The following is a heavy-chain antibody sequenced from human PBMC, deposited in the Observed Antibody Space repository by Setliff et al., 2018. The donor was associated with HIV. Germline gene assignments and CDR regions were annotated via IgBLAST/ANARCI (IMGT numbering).Heavy chain of an antibody. V-gene: IGHV4-38-2*02. J-gene: IGHJ6*03. CDR1: GYSISSRYY. CDR2: IYTSGNM. CDR3: ARGIGTRYNYYMDV. D-gene: IGHD1-20*01. Sequence: SETLSLTCTVSGYSISSRYYWGWIRQSPGKGLEWIGSIYTSGNMIYNPSLKSRVTMSADTSRNQLSLKLSSVTAADTAVYYCARGIGTRYNYYMDVWGIGTTVTVSS.